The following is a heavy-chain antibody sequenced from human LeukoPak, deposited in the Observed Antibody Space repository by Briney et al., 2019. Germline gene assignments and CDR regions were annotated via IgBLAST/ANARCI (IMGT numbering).Heavy chain of an antibody. CDR1: GGSFSGYY. J-gene: IGHJ4*02. V-gene: IGHV4-34*01. D-gene: IGHD3-3*01. CDR2: INHSGST. Sequence: PSETLSLTCAVYGGSFSGYYWSWIRQPPGKGLEWIGEINHSGSTNYNPSLKSRVTISVDTSKNQFSLKLSSVTAADTAVYYCARHQGFGVVTFFDYWGQGTLVTVSS. CDR3: ARHQGFGVVTFFDY.